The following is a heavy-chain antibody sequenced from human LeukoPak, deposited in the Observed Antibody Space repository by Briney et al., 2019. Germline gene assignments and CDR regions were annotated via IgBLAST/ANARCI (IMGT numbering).Heavy chain of an antibody. CDR2: IRSDANNK. Sequence: GGSLRLSCAASGFNFRNYDMHWVRQAPGKGLEWVASIRSDANNKYYADSVKGRFTISRDNSKNTLYLQMNSLRAEDTAVYYCAKDPGDYGDNDAFDIWGQGTMVTVSS. J-gene: IGHJ3*02. CDR3: AKDPGDYGDNDAFDI. CDR1: GFNFRNYD. D-gene: IGHD4-17*01. V-gene: IGHV3-30*02.